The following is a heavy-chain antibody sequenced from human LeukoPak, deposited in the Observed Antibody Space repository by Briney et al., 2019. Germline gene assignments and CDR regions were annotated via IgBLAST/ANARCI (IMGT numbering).Heavy chain of an antibody. V-gene: IGHV4-39*01. CDR2: IYYSGST. J-gene: IGHJ4*02. Sequence: SETLSLTCTVSGDSINSLDLWSWVRQPPGKGLEWIGSIYYSGSTYYNPSLKSRVTISVDTSKNQFSLKLSSVTAADTAVYYCARLYYDSSGYYTAPVRYFDYWGQGTLVTVSS. CDR1: GDSINSLDL. CDR3: ARLYYDSSGYYTAPVRYFDY. D-gene: IGHD3-22*01.